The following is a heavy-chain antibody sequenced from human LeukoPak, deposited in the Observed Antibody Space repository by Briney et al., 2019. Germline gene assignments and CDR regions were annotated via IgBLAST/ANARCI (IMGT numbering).Heavy chain of an antibody. Sequence: SETLSLTCTVSGGSISSYYWSWIRQPAGKGLEWIGRIYTSGSTNYNPSLKSRVTMSVDTSKNQFSLKLSSVTAADTAVYYCAREETYYDILTGYFPFPYFDYWGQGTLATVSS. J-gene: IGHJ4*02. D-gene: IGHD3-9*01. V-gene: IGHV4-4*07. CDR1: GGSISSYY. CDR3: AREETYYDILTGYFPFPYFDY. CDR2: IYTSGST.